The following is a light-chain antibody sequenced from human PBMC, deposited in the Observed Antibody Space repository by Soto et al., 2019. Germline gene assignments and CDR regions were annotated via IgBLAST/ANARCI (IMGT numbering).Light chain of an antibody. Sequence: DIQMTQSPSILSASVGDRVTITCRASQSISSWLAWYQQKPGKAPNLLIHKASHLESGVPSRFSGSGSGTEFTLPISSLQPGDFATYYCQHYNIYPWTFGHGTKVEIK. CDR2: KAS. CDR1: QSISSW. J-gene: IGKJ1*01. CDR3: QHYNIYPWT. V-gene: IGKV1-5*03.